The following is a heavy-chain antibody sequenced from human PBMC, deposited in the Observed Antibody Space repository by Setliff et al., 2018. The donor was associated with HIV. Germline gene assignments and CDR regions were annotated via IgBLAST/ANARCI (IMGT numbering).Heavy chain of an antibody. CDR3: ARDRSFSGIAVAPTGLGY. CDR1: GGSISSSSYY. D-gene: IGHD6-19*01. CDR2: IYSRGST. Sequence: SETLSLTCTVSGGSISSSSYYWGWIRQAPGKGPEWIGSIYSRGSTYYNPSLKSRVTISVDTSKNQFSLKLSSVTAADTAVYYCARDRSFSGIAVAPTGLGYWGQGTLVTVSS. J-gene: IGHJ4*02. V-gene: IGHV4-39*07.